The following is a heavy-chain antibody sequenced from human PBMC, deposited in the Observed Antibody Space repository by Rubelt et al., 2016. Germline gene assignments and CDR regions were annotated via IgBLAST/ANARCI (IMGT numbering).Heavy chain of an antibody. J-gene: IGHJ4*02. CDR3: AAGMDPDH. Sequence: EVQLVESGGGLVQPGGSLRLSCAASGFTFSNYWMSWVRQAPGKGLEWVANIKQDGSEKNYVDSVKGRFTISRGNAKNELDLQMNSLRVEDTAVYYCAAGMDPDHWGQGTLVTVSS. CDR2: IKQDGSEK. V-gene: IGHV3-7*01. D-gene: IGHD3-10*01. CDR1: GFTFSNYW.